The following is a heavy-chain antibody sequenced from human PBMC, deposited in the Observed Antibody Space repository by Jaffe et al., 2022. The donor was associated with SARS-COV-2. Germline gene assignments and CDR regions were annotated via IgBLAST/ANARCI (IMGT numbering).Heavy chain of an antibody. J-gene: IGHJ4*02. CDR2: INHSGST. CDR3: AGIGYCSGGSCYSGDY. Sequence: QVQLQQWGAGLLKPSETLSLTCAVYGGSFSGYYWSWIRQPPGKGLEWIGEINHSGSTNYNPSLKSRVTISVDTSKNQFSLKLSSVTAADTAVYYCAGIGYCSGGSCYSGDYWGQGTLVTVSS. V-gene: IGHV4-34*01. D-gene: IGHD2-15*01. CDR1: GGSFSGYY.